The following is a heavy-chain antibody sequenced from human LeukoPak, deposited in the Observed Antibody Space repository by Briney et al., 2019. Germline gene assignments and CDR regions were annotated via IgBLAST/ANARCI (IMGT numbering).Heavy chain of an antibody. J-gene: IGHJ4*02. CDR2: ISYDGSNK. Sequence: PGRSLRLSCAASGFTFSSYGMHWVRQAPGKGLEWVAVISYDGSNKYYADSVKGRFTIPRDNSKNTLYLQMNSLRAEDTAVYYCAKDYSLLGYCSSTSCSASGDDYWGQGTLVTVSS. D-gene: IGHD2-2*01. CDR1: GFTFSSYG. V-gene: IGHV3-30*18. CDR3: AKDYSLLGYCSSTSCSASGDDY.